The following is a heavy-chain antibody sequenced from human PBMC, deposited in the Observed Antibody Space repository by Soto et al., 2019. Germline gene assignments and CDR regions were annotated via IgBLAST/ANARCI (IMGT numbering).Heavy chain of an antibody. Sequence: QVQLVESGGGVVQPGRSLSLSCAGTGFNFKTYDIHWVRQAPGKGLEWVALIRYDGSNKYYGASVKGRFTVSRYNSQNTCTLQMNSLRFEDTALYYCARERGFGEPADSWGQGTPVTVSS. CDR2: IRYDGSNK. CDR3: ARERGFGEPADS. CDR1: GFNFKTYD. V-gene: IGHV3-33*01. J-gene: IGHJ4*02. D-gene: IGHD3-10*01.